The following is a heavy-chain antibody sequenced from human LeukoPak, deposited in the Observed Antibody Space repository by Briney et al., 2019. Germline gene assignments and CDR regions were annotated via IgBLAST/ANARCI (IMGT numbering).Heavy chain of an antibody. D-gene: IGHD3-22*01. V-gene: IGHV4-59*08. CDR2: SFHSGNT. J-gene: IGHJ3*02. Sequence: SETLSLTCTVSGDSISSFYWSWIRQPPGKGLEWIGYSFHSGNTNYNPSLKSRVAISVDTSKNQFSLKLSSVTAADTAVYYCATPYYYDSSGYYDAFDIWGQGTMVTVSS. CDR3: ATPYYYDSSGYYDAFDI. CDR1: GDSISSFY.